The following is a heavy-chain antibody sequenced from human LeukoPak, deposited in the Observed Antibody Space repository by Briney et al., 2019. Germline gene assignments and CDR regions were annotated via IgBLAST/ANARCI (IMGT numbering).Heavy chain of an antibody. CDR2: IRPSDGTT. CDR3: ARDRDCGGDCYSGSFDY. J-gene: IGHJ4*02. D-gene: IGHD2-21*02. CDR1: GYTFAKSY. Sequence: ASVKVSCKASGYTFAKSYVHWVRQAPGQGLEWMGIIRPSDGTTSYAQKFQGRVTMTRDTSTSTVYLDLSSLRSEDTAVYYCARDRDCGGDCYSGSFDYWAREPWSPSPQ. V-gene: IGHV1-46*01.